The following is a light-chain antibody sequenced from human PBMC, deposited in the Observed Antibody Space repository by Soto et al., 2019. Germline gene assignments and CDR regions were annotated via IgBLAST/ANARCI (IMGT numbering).Light chain of an antibody. CDR2: GAS. V-gene: IGKV3-20*01. CDR1: QSVSSSY. Sequence: EIVLTQSPGTLSLSPGERATLSCRASQSVSSSYLAWSQQKPGQAPRLLIYGASSRATGIPDRFSGSGSGTDFTLTISRLEPEDFAVYYCQQYGSPWTFGQGTKVEIK. CDR3: QQYGSPWT. J-gene: IGKJ1*01.